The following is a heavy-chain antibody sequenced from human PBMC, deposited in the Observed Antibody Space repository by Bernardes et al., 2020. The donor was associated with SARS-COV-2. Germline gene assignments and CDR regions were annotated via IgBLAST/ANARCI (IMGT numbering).Heavy chain of an antibody. Sequence: GGSLRLSCAASGFIFGSYSMNWVRQAPGKGLEWVSSISSSSSYIYYADSVKGRFTISRDNAKNSLYLQMNSLRAEDTAVYYCARDRPYYSGPYGMDVWGQGTTVTVSS. J-gene: IGHJ6*02. V-gene: IGHV3-21*01. CDR2: ISSSSSYI. CDR3: ARDRPYYSGPYGMDV. D-gene: IGHD2-15*01. CDR1: GFIFGSYS.